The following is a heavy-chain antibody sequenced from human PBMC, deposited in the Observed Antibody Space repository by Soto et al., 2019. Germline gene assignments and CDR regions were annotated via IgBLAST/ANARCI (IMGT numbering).Heavy chain of an antibody. Sequence: GGSLRLSCAASGFTFSNAWMSWVRQAPGKGLEWVGRIKSKTDGGTTDYAAPVKGRFTISRDDSKNTLYLQMNSLKTEDTAVYYCTTRSPYSGYDWSYFDYWGQGTLVTVSS. CDR2: IKSKTDGGTT. CDR3: TTRSPYSGYDWSYFDY. J-gene: IGHJ4*02. D-gene: IGHD5-12*01. CDR1: GFTFSNAW. V-gene: IGHV3-15*01.